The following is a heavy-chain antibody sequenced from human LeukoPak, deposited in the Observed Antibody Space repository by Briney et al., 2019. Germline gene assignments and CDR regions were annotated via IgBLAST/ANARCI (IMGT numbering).Heavy chain of an antibody. CDR3: ARGDPSGRPGIGFDY. CDR2: FHDSGGT. CDR1: GGSISSFY. V-gene: IGHV4-59*01. D-gene: IGHD1-26*01. J-gene: IGHJ4*02. Sequence: SETLSLTCPVSGGSISSFYWSWIRQPPGKGLEWIGHFHDSGGTKYNPSLESRVAISVDTSKNQFSLMVNSVTAADTAVYYCARGDPSGRPGIGFDYWGQGTLVTVSS.